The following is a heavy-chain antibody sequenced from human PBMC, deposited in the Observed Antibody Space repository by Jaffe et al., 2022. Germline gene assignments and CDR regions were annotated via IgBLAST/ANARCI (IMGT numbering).Heavy chain of an antibody. V-gene: IGHV4-38-2*01. CDR3: ARQWYSSSWYEY. D-gene: IGHD6-13*01. CDR1: GYSISSGYY. CDR2: IYHSGST. Sequence: QVQLQESGPGLVKPSETLSLTCAVSGYSISSGYYWGWIRQPPGKGLEWIGSIYHSGSTYYNPSLKSRVTISVDTSKNQFSLKLSSVTAADTAVYYCARQWYSSSWYEYWGQGTLVTVSS. J-gene: IGHJ4*02.